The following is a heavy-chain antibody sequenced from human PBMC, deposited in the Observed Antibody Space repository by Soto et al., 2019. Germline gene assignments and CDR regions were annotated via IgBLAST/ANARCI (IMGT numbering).Heavy chain of an antibody. CDR3: ARFSPPRKSYDSNPGWFDP. J-gene: IGHJ5*02. CDR2: VSSSGST. D-gene: IGHD3-22*01. Sequence: SETLSLTCTVSGDSFSSGDYYWSWIRQPPGKGLEWIGYVSSSGSTYYNPSLKSRLTMSVDTSTNQFSLRLTSVTAADAAVYFCARFSPPRKSYDSNPGWFDPWGQGIMVTVSS. V-gene: IGHV4-61*08. CDR1: GDSFSSGDYY.